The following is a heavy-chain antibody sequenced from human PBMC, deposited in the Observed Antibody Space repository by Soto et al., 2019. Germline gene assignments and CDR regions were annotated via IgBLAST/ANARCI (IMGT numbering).Heavy chain of an antibody. J-gene: IGHJ5*02. CDR2: INPNSGGT. CDR1: GYTFTGYY. CDR3: ARADSSSWYYKTHNWFDP. V-gene: IGHV1-2*04. Sequence: GASVKVSCKASGYTFTGYYMHWVRQAPGQGLEWMGWINPNSGGTNYAQKFQGWVTMTRDTSISTAYMELSRLRSDDTAVYYCARADSSSWYYKTHNWFDPWGQGTLVTVSS. D-gene: IGHD6-13*01.